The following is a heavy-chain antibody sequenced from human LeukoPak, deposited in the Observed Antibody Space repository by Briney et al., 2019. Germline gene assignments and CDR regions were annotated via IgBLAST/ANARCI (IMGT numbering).Heavy chain of an antibody. Sequence: SETLSLTCAVYGGSFSGYYWSWLRQPPGKGLEWIGEINHSGSTNYNPSLKSRVTISVDTSKNQCSLKLSSVTAADTAVYYCARAGIVVVPAAMHYFDYWGQGTLVTVSS. D-gene: IGHD2-2*01. CDR3: ARAGIVVVPAAMHYFDY. V-gene: IGHV4-34*01. J-gene: IGHJ4*02. CDR2: INHSGST. CDR1: GGSFSGYY.